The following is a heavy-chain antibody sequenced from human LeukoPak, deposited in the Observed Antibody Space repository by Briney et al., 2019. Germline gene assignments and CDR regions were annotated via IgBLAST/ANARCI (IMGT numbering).Heavy chain of an antibody. J-gene: IGHJ4*02. CDR3: ARDLGGAYYFDY. CDR2: INPNSGGT. Sequence: GASVKVSCKASGYTFAGYYMHWVRQAPGQGLEWMGWINPNSGGTNYAQKFQGRVTMTRDTSISTAYMELSRLRSDDTAVYYCARDLGGAYYFDYWGQGTLVTVSS. V-gene: IGHV1-2*02. CDR1: GYTFAGYY. D-gene: IGHD1-26*01.